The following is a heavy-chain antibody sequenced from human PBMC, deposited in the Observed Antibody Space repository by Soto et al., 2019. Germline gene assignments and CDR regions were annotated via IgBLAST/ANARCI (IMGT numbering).Heavy chain of an antibody. D-gene: IGHD6-19*01. Sequence: SVKVSCKASGGTFSSYTISWVRQAPGQGLEWMGRIIPILGIANYAQKFQGRVTITADKSTSTAYMELSSLRSEDTAVYHCARGIAVALDAFDIWGQGTMVTVSS. V-gene: IGHV1-69*02. CDR1: GGTFSSYT. CDR2: IIPILGIA. J-gene: IGHJ3*02. CDR3: ARGIAVALDAFDI.